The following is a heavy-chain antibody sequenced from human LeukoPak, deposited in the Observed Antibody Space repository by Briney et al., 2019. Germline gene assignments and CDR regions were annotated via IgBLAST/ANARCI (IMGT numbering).Heavy chain of an antibody. CDR3: ARSYGSGNYFDY. D-gene: IGHD3-10*01. Sequence: PSETLSLTCTVSGGSISTYYWSWIRQPPGEGLEWIGYIYYSGSAKYNPSLKSRVTISVDTSKNQFSLKLSSVTAADTAVYYCARSYGSGNYFDYWGQGILVTVSS. CDR1: GGSISTYY. V-gene: IGHV4-59*01. CDR2: IYYSGSA. J-gene: IGHJ4*02.